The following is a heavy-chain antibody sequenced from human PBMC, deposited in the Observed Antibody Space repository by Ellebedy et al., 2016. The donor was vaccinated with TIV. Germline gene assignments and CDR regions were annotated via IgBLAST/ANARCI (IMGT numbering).Heavy chain of an antibody. D-gene: IGHD2-15*01. J-gene: IGHJ4*02. CDR3: AKVRKGGIVVVRKPGDY. Sequence: GESLKISXAASGFTFSSYSISWVRQAPGKGLEWVSAISGSGGSTYYADSVKGRFTISRDNSKHTLYLQMTSLRAEDTAVYYCAKVRKGGIVVVRKPGDYWGQGALVAVSS. V-gene: IGHV3-23*01. CDR2: ISGSGGST. CDR1: GFTFSSYS.